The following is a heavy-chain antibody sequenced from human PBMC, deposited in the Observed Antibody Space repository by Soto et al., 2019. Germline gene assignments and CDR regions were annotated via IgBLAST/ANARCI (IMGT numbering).Heavy chain of an antibody. CDR1: GFTFSSYD. D-gene: IGHD2-2*03. CDR3: XXXXXXXXXXXXXXXXGFGFGY. CDR2: IGTAGDT. Sequence: EVQLVESGGGLVQPGGSLRLSCAASGFTFSSYDMHWVRQATGKGLEWVSAIGTAGDTYYPGSVKGRFTISRENAKNSLYLXXXXXXXXXXXXXXXXXXXXXXXXXXXXXXXGFGFGYWGQGTLVTVSS. V-gene: IGHV3-13*01. J-gene: IGHJ4*02.